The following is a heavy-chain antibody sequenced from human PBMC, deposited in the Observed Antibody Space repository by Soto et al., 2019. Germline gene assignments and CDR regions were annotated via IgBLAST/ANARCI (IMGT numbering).Heavy chain of an antibody. Sequence: SVKVSCKASGYTFTDNYLHWVRQAPGQGLEWMGWINPIFGTANYAQKFQGRVTITADESTSTAYMELSSLRSEDTAVYYCARVAVAGTSHFDYWGQGTLVTVSS. V-gene: IGHV1-69*13. CDR1: GYTFTDNY. CDR3: ARVAVAGTSHFDY. CDR2: INPIFGTA. J-gene: IGHJ4*02. D-gene: IGHD6-19*01.